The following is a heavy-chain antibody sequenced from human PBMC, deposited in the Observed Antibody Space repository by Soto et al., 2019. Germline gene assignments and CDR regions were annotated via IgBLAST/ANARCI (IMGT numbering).Heavy chain of an antibody. CDR2: IKSKTDGGTT. D-gene: IGHD2-2*01. CDR3: TTDLSLLVPAARDAFDI. CDR1: GFTFSNAW. Sequence: GGSLRLSCAASGFTFSNAWMSWVRQAPGKGLEWVGRIKSKTDGGTTDYAAPVKGRFTISRDDSKNTLYLQMNSLKTEDTAVYYCTTDLSLLVPAARDAFDIWGQGTMVTVSS. J-gene: IGHJ3*02. V-gene: IGHV3-15*01.